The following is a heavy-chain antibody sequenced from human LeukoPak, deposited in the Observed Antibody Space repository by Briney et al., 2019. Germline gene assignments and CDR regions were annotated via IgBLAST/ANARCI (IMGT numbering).Heavy chain of an antibody. Sequence: GGSLRLSCAASGFTFRDYYMSWIRQAPGKGLEWVSYISSSGSTIYYADSVKGRFTISRDNAKNSLYLQMNSLRAEDTAVYYCARGIVVVPAAILTGAFDYWGQGTLVTVSS. D-gene: IGHD2-2*01. CDR3: ARGIVVVPAAILTGAFDY. V-gene: IGHV3-11*01. CDR2: ISSSGSTI. J-gene: IGHJ4*02. CDR1: GFTFRDYY.